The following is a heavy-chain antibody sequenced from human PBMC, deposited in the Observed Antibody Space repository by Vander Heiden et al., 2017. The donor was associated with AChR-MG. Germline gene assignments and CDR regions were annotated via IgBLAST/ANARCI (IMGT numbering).Heavy chain of an antibody. V-gene: IGHV3-74*01. Sequence: VQLVESGGGFVQPGGSLRLSWVDSGFTFTECWRFWVRQAPGKGLVWVAHIKSDGRSTTYADSVKGRFTISRDNAKNTVYLQMNNLRAEDTAVYYCADVFNEAYDLWGQGTMVTVSS. CDR1: GFTFTECW. CDR2: IKSDGRST. J-gene: IGHJ3*01. CDR3: ADVFNEAYDL.